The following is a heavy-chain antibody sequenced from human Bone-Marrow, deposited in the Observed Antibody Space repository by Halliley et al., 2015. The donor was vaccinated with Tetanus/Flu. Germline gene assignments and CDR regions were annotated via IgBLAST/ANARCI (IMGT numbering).Heavy chain of an antibody. V-gene: IGHV5-51*01. CDR3: ASNAVLYDGSGYDSQSPGMDV. J-gene: IGHJ6*02. CDR2: VYPGDSDT. Sequence: VQLVQSGAEVKKPGESLKISCKGSGYSFTNYWIGWVRQMPGKGLEWMGSVYPGDSDTRYSPSFQGQVTISADKYISTAYLQWRSLKAADPAMYYCASNAVLYDGSGYDSQSPGMDVWGQGTTVTVSS. CDR1: GYSFTNYW. D-gene: IGHD3-22*01.